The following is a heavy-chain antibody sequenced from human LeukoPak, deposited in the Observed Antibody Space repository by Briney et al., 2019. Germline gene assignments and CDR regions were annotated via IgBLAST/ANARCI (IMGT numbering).Heavy chain of an antibody. CDR1: GYSISSGYY. J-gene: IGHJ4*02. D-gene: IGHD3-10*01. CDR2: IYHSGST. Sequence: SETLSLTCAVSGYSISSGYYWGWIRQPPGKGREGIGSIYHSGSTYYNPSLKSRVTISVDTSKNQFSLKLSSVTAADTAVYYCARGPPSGDYYFDYWGQGTLVTVSS. V-gene: IGHV4-38-2*01. CDR3: ARGPPSGDYYFDY.